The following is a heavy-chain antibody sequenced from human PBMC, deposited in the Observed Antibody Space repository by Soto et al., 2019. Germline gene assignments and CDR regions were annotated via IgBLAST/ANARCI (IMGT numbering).Heavy chain of an antibody. CDR2: IIPILGIA. J-gene: IGHJ4*02. D-gene: IGHD5-12*01. CDR1: GGTFSSYT. V-gene: IGHV1-69*02. CDR3: ARGWGDGYNQGYFDY. Sequence: QVQLVQSGAEVKKPGSSVKVSCKASGGTFSSYTISWVRQAPGQGLEWMGRIIPILGIANYAQKFQGRVTITADKSTSTAYMELSSLRSEDTAVYYCARGWGDGYNQGYFDYWGQGTLVTVSS.